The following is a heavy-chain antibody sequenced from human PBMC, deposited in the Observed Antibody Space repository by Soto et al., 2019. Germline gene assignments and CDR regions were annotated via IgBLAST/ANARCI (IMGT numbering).Heavy chain of an antibody. D-gene: IGHD4-17*01. J-gene: IGHJ5*02. CDR1: DGSISSGGYY. Sequence: QVHLQESGPGLVKPSQTLSLTCTLSDGSISSGGYYWSWIRQHPGKGMEWIGYIYYSGSNYYHPPRKRRVTISVETSKNQFSLKLSSVKAADTAFYYCARARTTVTWFDPWGQGTLVTVSS. CDR2: IYYSGSN. V-gene: IGHV4-31*03. CDR3: ARARTTVTWFDP.